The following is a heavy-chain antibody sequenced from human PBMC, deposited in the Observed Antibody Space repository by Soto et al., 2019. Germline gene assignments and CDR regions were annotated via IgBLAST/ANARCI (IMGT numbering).Heavy chain of an antibody. Sequence: SETLSLTCTFSCGSIIRGGYYWSWIRQHPVKGLEWIGYIYNSGSTYYNPSLKSRATISADTSKNQFSLKLSSVTAADTAVYYCARAGGISCSGGSCYSANWFDPWGQGTLVTVSS. CDR1: CGSIIRGGYY. CDR3: ARAGGISCSGGSCYSANWFDP. D-gene: IGHD2-15*01. V-gene: IGHV4-31*03. J-gene: IGHJ5*02. CDR2: IYNSGST.